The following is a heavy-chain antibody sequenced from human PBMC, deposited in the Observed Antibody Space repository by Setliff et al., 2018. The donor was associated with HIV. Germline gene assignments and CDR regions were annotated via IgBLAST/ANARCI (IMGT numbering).Heavy chain of an antibody. J-gene: IGHJ4*02. CDR2: INHNKSS. CDR3: ARQNSGYAPGPFDY. CDR1: GESLSDYY. Sequence: SETLSLTCAVYGESLSDYYWSWIRQPPGKGLEWIGEINHNKSSDYSPSLRSRVTISVDTSKNQFSLKLSSVTAADTAVYYCARQNSGYAPGPFDYWGQGILVTVSS. V-gene: IGHV4-34*01. D-gene: IGHD5-12*01.